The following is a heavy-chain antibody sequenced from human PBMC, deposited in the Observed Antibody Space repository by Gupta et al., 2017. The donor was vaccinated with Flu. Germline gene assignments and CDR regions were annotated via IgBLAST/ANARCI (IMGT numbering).Heavy chain of an antibody. CDR1: AY. Sequence: AYMGWVRRVPGKGLEWVGRIKSKGRGGTTDYSAVVEGRFTISRDDSRNIVYLQMDSLRVEDTAFYHCTSDGGVLVRPLFEFWGRGSLVTVSS. D-gene: IGHD3-10*01. J-gene: IGHJ4*02. V-gene: IGHV3-15*01. CDR2: IKSKGRGGTT. CDR3: TSDGGVLVRPLFEF.